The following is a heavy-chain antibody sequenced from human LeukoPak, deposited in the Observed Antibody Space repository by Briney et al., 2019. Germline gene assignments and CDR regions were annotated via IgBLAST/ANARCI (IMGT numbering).Heavy chain of an antibody. J-gene: IGHJ4*02. CDR1: GDSVSSNSAA. V-gene: IGHV6-1*01. CDR2: TYYRSKWYN. Sequence: SQTLSLTCAISGDSVSSNSAAWNWIRQSPSIGLEWLGRTYYRSKWYNDYAVSVKSRITINPDTSKNQFSLQLNSVTPEDTAVYYCARAPGYSPRYFDYWGQGTLVTVSS. CDR3: ARAPGYSPRYFDY. D-gene: IGHD2-15*01.